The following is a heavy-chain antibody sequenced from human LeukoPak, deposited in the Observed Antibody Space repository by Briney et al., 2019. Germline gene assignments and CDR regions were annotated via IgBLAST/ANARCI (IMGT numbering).Heavy chain of an antibody. CDR2: ISNSGDRT. J-gene: IGHJ4*02. V-gene: IGHV3-53*01. CDR1: GFTVSSNY. D-gene: IGHD3-3*01. Sequence: GGSLRLSCAASGFTVSSNYMSWVRQAPGKGLEWVSAISNSGDRTYYADSVKGRFTISRDNSENTVYLQMNSLRAEDTAVYYCARDGLIRITADDDYWGQGTLVTVSS. CDR3: ARDGLIRITADDDY.